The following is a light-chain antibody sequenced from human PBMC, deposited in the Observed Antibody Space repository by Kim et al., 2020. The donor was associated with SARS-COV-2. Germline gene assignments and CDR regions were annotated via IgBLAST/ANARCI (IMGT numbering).Light chain of an antibody. CDR3: QQFGSSPLT. Sequence: EIVLTQSPGTLSLSPGERATLSCRASQSISSFLAWYQQRPGQAPRLILYGASSRAAGIPDRFSGSGSGTDFTLTINRLAPEDFAVYYCQQFGSSPLTFGGGTKVDIK. CDR1: QSISSF. CDR2: GAS. V-gene: IGKV3-20*01. J-gene: IGKJ4*01.